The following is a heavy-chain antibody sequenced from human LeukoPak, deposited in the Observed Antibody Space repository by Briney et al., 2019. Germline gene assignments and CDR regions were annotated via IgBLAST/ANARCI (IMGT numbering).Heavy chain of an antibody. V-gene: IGHV4-39*01. CDR1: GGSISSNSYY. J-gene: IGHJ5*02. CDR2: SCYSRST. Sequence: PSETLSLTCTVSGGSISSNSYYWGRIRPPPGKGLDWTGSSCYSRSTYYNPSLKSRVTISVDTSKNQFPLKLSSVTAADTAVYYCARRPRYCSSTSCRADWFDPWGQGTLVTVSS. CDR3: ARRPRYCSSTSCRADWFDP. D-gene: IGHD2-2*01.